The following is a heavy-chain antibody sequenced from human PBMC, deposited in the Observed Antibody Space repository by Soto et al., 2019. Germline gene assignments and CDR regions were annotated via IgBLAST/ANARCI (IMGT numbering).Heavy chain of an antibody. CDR1: GYTFTSYG. Sequence: QVQLVQSGAEVKKPGASVKVSCKASGYTFTSYGISWVRQAPGQGLEWMGWISTYNGNTKYAQKLQGRVTMTTDTPTRSAYMQVRSLRSDDTAVFYCARKMVRGVGSEYWGQGSLVTVSS. D-gene: IGHD3-10*01. V-gene: IGHV1-18*01. CDR2: ISTYNGNT. CDR3: ARKMVRGVGSEY. J-gene: IGHJ4*02.